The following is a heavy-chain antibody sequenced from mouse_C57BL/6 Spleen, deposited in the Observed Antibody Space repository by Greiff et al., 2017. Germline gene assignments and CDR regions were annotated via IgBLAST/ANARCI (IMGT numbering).Heavy chain of an antibody. J-gene: IGHJ3*01. CDR3: ASSIYYGNCAY. V-gene: IGHV1-80*01. CDR1: GYAFSSYW. CDR2: IYPGDGDT. Sequence: QVQLQQSGAELVKPGASVKISCKASGYAFSSYWMNWVKQRPGKGLEGIGQIYPGDGDTNYNGKFKGKATLTADKSSSTAYMQLSSLTSEDSSVYFCASSIYYGNCAYWGQGTLVTVSA. D-gene: IGHD2-1*01.